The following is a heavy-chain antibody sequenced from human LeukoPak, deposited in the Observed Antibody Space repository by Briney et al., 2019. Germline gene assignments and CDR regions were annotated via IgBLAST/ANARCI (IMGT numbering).Heavy chain of an antibody. CDR1: GYTFIGYY. J-gene: IGHJ4*02. D-gene: IGHD5-12*01. CDR3: ARAHSGYGKPLDY. Sequence: ASVKVSFKASGYTFIGYYMHWVRQAPGQGLEWMGWINPNNGGTNYAQKFQGRVTMTRDTSISTAYMEPSSLRSDDTAVYSCARAHSGYGKPLDYWGQGTLVTVSS. CDR2: INPNNGGT. V-gene: IGHV1-2*02.